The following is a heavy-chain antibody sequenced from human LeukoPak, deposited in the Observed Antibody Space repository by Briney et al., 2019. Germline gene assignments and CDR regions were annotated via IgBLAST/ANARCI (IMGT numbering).Heavy chain of an antibody. CDR1: GYTFTGYY. J-gene: IGHJ3*02. V-gene: IGHV1-2*02. Sequence: ASVKVSCKASGYTFTGYYMHWVRQAPGQGLEWMGWINPNSGGTNYAQKFQGRVTMTRDTSISTAYMELSRLRSDDTAMYYCARDKSRSISNAFDIWGQGTMVTVSS. CDR3: ARDKSRSISNAFDI. CDR2: INPNSGGT.